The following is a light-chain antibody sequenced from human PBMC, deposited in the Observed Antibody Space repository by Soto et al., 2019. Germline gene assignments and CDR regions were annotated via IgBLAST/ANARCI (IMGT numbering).Light chain of an antibody. CDR2: GAS. V-gene: IGKV3-20*01. Sequence: EIVLTQSPGTLSLSPGERATLSCRASQSVSSSYLAWYQQKPGQAPRRLIYGASSRATGIPDRFSGSGSGTDFTLTISRLEPEDIAVYYCQQDGSSPKTFGQGTKVEIK. J-gene: IGKJ1*01. CDR3: QQDGSSPKT. CDR1: QSVSSSY.